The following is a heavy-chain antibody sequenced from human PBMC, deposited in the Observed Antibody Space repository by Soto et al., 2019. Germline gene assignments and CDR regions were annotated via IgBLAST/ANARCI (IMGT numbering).Heavy chain of an antibody. CDR1: GFTFSSYS. Sequence: GGSLRLSCAASGFTFSSYSMNWVRQAPGKGLEWVSSISSSSSYIYYADSVQGRFTISRENAKNSLYLQMNSLIAEDTAVYYCARAPNFAAPNDAFDIWGQGTMVTVSS. CDR3: ARAPNFAAPNDAFDI. CDR2: ISSSSSYI. V-gene: IGHV3-21*01. D-gene: IGHD6-25*01. J-gene: IGHJ3*02.